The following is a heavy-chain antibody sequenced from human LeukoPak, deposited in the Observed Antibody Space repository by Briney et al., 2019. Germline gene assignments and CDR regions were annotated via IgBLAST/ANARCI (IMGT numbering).Heavy chain of an antibody. V-gene: IGHV3-33*08. J-gene: IGHJ4*02. CDR3: ARARIGKYSLEY. D-gene: IGHD2-15*01. CDR1: GFTFSHFG. Sequence: GGSLRLSCAASGFTFSHFGLNGVRQAPGKGLEWVAFISDNGLRTYYLESVKGLFTISRDDSKNTLYLQMNSLRVEDTAVYYCARARIGKYSLEYWGQGTLVTVSS. CDR2: ISDNGLRT.